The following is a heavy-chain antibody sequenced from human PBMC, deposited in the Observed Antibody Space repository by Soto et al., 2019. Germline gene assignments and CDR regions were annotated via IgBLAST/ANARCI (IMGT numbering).Heavy chain of an antibody. J-gene: IGHJ5*02. CDR1: GGSVSSNSYS. Sequence: SETLSLTCTVSGGSVSSNSYSWSWIRQPPGKGLEWIGYMYNTGSTVYNPSFKSRVTISVDTPKNQFSLKLSSVTAADTAVYYCARERPDGSRLDPWGQGTLVTVSS. D-gene: IGHD6-13*01. V-gene: IGHV4-61*01. CDR2: MYNTGST. CDR3: ARERPDGSRLDP.